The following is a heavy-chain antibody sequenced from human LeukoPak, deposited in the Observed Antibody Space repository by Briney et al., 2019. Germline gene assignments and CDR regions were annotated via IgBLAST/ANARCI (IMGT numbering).Heavy chain of an antibody. CDR2: ITDSGGTT. CDR1: GFTFSSNA. V-gene: IGHV3-23*01. J-gene: IGHJ3*02. CDR3: AREASDAFDI. Sequence: GGSLRLSCAASGFTFSSNAMSWVRQAPGKGLEWVSAITDSGGTTYYADSVKGRFTISRDNSKNTLFLQMNSLRAEDTAVYYCAREASDAFDIWGQGTMVTVSS.